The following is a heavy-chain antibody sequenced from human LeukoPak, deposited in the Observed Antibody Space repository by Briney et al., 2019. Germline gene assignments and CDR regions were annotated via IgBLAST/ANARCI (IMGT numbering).Heavy chain of an antibody. J-gene: IGHJ4*02. V-gene: IGHV1-46*01. CDR2: INPSGGST. D-gene: IGHD3-10*01. CDR1: GYTFTSYY. Sequence: VASVTVSCTASGYTFTSYYMHWVRQAPGQGLEWMGIINPSGGSTSYAQKFQGRVTMTRDTSTSTVYMELSSLRSEDTAVYYCARRSGSQFDYWGQGTLVTVSS. CDR3: ARRSGSQFDY.